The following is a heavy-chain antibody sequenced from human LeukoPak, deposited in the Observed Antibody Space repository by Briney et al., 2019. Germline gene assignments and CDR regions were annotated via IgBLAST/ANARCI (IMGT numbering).Heavy chain of an antibody. CDR2: IKQDGSLN. J-gene: IGHJ4*02. CDR1: GFTFSTYW. D-gene: IGHD6-19*01. V-gene: IGHV3-7*01. Sequence: GGSLRLSCAASGFTFSTYWMTSVRQAPGKGLEWVADIKQDGSLNFYVDSVKGRFTISRDNAKNSLYLQMNSLRVEDTAVYYCARDNSGFDQWGQGTLVTVSS. CDR3: ARDNSGFDQ.